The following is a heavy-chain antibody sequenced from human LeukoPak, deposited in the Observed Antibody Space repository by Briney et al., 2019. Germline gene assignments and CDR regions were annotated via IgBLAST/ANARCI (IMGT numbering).Heavy chain of an antibody. D-gene: IGHD3-22*01. V-gene: IGHV1-8*01. Sequence: ASVKVSCKASGCTFTSYDINWVRQATGQGLEWMGWMNPNSGNTGYAQKFQGRVTMTRNTSISTAYMELSSLRSEDTAVYYCARANYYDSSGYVYYYYYMDVWGKGTTVTISS. J-gene: IGHJ6*03. CDR1: GCTFTSYD. CDR2: MNPNSGNT. CDR3: ARANYYDSSGYVYYYYYMDV.